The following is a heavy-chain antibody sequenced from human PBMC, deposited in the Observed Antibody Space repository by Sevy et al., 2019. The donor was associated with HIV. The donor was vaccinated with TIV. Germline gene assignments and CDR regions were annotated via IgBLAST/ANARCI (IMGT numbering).Heavy chain of an antibody. Sequence: ASVKVSCKASGYTFTSYGISWVRQAPGQGLEWMGWISAYNGNTNYAQKLQGRVTMTTDTSTSTAYMELRSLRSDDTAVYHCARGVDIVVVPAAIEFDYWGQGTLVTVSS. D-gene: IGHD2-2*02. CDR2: ISAYNGNT. J-gene: IGHJ4*02. CDR1: GYTFTSYG. CDR3: ARGVDIVVVPAAIEFDY. V-gene: IGHV1-18*01.